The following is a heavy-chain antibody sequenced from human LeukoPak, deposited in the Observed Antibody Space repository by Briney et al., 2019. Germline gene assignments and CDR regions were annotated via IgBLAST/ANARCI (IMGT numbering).Heavy chain of an antibody. V-gene: IGHV3-11*01. CDR1: GFTFSDYY. D-gene: IGHD6-13*01. J-gene: IGHJ4*02. Sequence: GGSLRPSCAASGFTFSDYYMSWFRQAPGKGLEWVSYIGSGGGPIYYADSVKGRFTISRDNAKSSLYLQMNSLRAEDTALYYCARALRDSSWYYEYWGQGTLVTVSS. CDR2: IGSGGGPI. CDR3: ARALRDSSWYYEY.